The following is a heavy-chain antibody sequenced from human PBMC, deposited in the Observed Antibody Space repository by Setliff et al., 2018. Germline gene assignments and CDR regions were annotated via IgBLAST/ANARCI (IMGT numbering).Heavy chain of an antibody. V-gene: IGHV3-21*01. J-gene: IGHJ4*02. CDR2: ISSSSSYI. CDR1: GFTFSRYG. D-gene: IGHD3-16*01. Sequence: GGSLRLSCAASGFTFSRYGMNWVRQAPGRALEWVSSISSSSSYIFYAESLKGRFTISRDNAKNSLYLQINSLRVEDTAVYYCSRQLGDWGQGTPVTVSS. CDR3: SRQLGD.